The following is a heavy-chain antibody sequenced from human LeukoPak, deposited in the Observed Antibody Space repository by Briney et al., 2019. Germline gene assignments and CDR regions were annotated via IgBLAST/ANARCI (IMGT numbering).Heavy chain of an antibody. Sequence: SETLSLTCTVSGASISSSNYFWGWIRQTPGKGLEWIGSIYYSGTTYYNPSLQSRVTISVDTSKNQFSLKMSSVTAADTAVYYCARPRSGSIISAFGIWGQGTMVTVSS. D-gene: IGHD1-26*01. V-gene: IGHV4-39*01. CDR1: GASISSSNYF. CDR2: IYYSGTT. CDR3: ARPRSGSIISAFGI. J-gene: IGHJ3*02.